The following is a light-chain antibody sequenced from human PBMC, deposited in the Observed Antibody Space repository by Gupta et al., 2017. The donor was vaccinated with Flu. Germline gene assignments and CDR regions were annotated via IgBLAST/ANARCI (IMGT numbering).Light chain of an antibody. CDR3: CSDVGSDTFV. J-gene: IGLJ1*01. Sequence: QSALTQPASVSGSPGPSITISCTGTSSFASYNLVSWYQQHPGEAPKLIIYDVNKRPSGVPNRFSGSKSGNTASLTISGLQAEDEAYYYCCSDVGSDTFVFGTATTVSVL. CDR2: DVN. V-gene: IGLV2-23*02. CDR1: SSFASYNL.